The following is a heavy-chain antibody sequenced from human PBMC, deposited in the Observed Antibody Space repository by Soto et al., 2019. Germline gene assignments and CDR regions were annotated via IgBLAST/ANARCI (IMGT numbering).Heavy chain of an antibody. J-gene: IGHJ4*02. V-gene: IGHV3-30*09. CDR1: GFTFSSYA. D-gene: IGHD5-12*01. CDR2: ISYDGSNK. CDR3: ARVATINDY. Sequence: GGSRRLSCAASGFTFSSYAMHWVRQAPGKGLEWVAVISYDGSNKYYADSVKGRFAISRDNSKNTLYLQMNSLRAEDTAVYYCARVATINDYWGQGTLVTVSS.